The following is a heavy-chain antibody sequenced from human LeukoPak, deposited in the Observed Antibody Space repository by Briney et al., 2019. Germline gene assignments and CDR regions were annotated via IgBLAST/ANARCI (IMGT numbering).Heavy chain of an antibody. J-gene: IGHJ3*02. D-gene: IGHD1-26*01. V-gene: IGHV3-74*01. CDR3: VREVGAPGSFDI. Sequence: PGGSLRLSCVGSQFSLTNNWMHWVRQVPGKGLMWVSRISRDGTVTDYADSVKGRFAISRDNAKNTLYLEMNSLRGEDTGLFYCVREVGAPGSFDIWGKGTLVTVSS. CDR2: ISRDGTVT. CDR1: QFSLTNNW.